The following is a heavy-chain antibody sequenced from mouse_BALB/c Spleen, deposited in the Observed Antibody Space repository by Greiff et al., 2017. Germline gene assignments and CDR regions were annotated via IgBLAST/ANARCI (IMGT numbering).Heavy chain of an antibody. CDR2: ISNLAYSI. CDR1: GFTFSDYG. D-gene: IGHD1-2*01. V-gene: IGHV5-15*02. CDR3: ARDPARLGYAMDY. Sequence: DVMLVESGGGLVQPGGSRKLSCAASGFTFSDYGMAWVRQAPGKGPEWVAFISNLAYSIYYADTVTGRFTISRENAKNTLYLEMSSLRSEDTAMYYCARDPARLGYAMDYWGQGTSVTVAS. J-gene: IGHJ4*01.